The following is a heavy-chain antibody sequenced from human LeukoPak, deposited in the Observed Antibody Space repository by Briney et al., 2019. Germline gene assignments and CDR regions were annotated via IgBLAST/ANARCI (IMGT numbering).Heavy chain of an antibody. V-gene: IGHV3-48*03. Sequence: GGSLRLSCAASGFTFSSYEMNWVRQAPGKGLEWVSYISSSGSTIYYADSVKGRFTISRDNSKNTLYLQMNSLRAEDTAVYYCAKDGSEDSSGYSSLDYWGQGTLVTVSS. J-gene: IGHJ4*02. D-gene: IGHD3-22*01. CDR2: ISSSGSTI. CDR1: GFTFSSYE. CDR3: AKDGSEDSSGYSSLDY.